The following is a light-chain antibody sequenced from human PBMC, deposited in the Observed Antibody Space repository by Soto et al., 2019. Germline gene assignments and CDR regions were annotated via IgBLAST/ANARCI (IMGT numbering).Light chain of an antibody. V-gene: IGLV2-11*01. CDR3: CSYTGSTTLDV. CDR1: SSDVGSHDS. J-gene: IGLJ1*01. CDR2: NVN. Sequence: QSVLIQPPSVSGSPGQSVTISCTGTSSDVGSHDSVSWYQQHPGTVPKPMIYNVNTQPSGVPDRFTDSKSGNTASMTISGLQAEDEADYQCCSYTGSTTLDVFGTGTKLTVL.